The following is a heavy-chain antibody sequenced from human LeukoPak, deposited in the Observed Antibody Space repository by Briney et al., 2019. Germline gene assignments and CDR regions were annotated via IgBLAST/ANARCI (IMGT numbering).Heavy chain of an antibody. CDR3: ARRGYHDYSGFDY. CDR1: GLTVSSNY. CDR2: LYSGGST. J-gene: IGHJ4*02. V-gene: IGHV3-53*01. Sequence: GGSLRLSCAASGLTVSSNYMSWVRQAPGKGLEWVSVLYSGGSTYYADSVKGRFTISRDNSKNSLYLQMKSLRAEDTALYYCARRGYHDYSGFDYWGQGTLVTVSS. D-gene: IGHD1-26*01.